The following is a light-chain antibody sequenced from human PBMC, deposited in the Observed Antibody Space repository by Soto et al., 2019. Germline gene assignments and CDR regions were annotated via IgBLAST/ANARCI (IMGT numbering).Light chain of an antibody. J-gene: IGKJ4*01. CDR2: DAS. Sequence: DIQMTQSPSSLSASEGDRVTITCQPSHDVSRNLNWFQQKQGEAPQLLIYDASNLERGVPSRFSGSGSGTEFTLTISSLQPEDVATYYCQQYNSMLSFGGGTEVEIK. V-gene: IGKV1-33*01. CDR1: HDVSRN. CDR3: QQYNSMLS.